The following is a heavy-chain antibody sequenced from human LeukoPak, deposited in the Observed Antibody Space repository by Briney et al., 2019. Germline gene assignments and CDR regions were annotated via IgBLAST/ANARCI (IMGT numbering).Heavy chain of an antibody. Sequence: SETLSLTCTVSGGSISSYYWSWIRQPPGKGLEWIGYIYYSGSTNYNPSLKSRVTISVDTSKNQFSLKLSSVTAADTAVYYCARDKGFTSYDYESWFDPWGQGTLVTVSS. CDR1: GGSISSYY. CDR2: IYYSGST. V-gene: IGHV4-59*01. CDR3: ARDKGFTSYDYESWFDP. D-gene: IGHD4-17*01. J-gene: IGHJ5*02.